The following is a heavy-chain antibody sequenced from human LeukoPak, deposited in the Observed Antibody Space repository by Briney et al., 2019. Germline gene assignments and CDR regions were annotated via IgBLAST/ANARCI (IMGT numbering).Heavy chain of an antibody. V-gene: IGHV4-30-2*01. D-gene: IGHD2-15*01. CDR1: GGSIRSGGYY. CDR3: ARGSIAGSPFDY. J-gene: IGHJ4*02. Sequence: TQTLSLTCTVSGGSIRSGGYYWSWIRQHPGKGLEWIGYIYHSGSTYYNPSLKSRVTISVDRSKNQFSLKLSSVTAADTAVYYCARGSIAGSPFDYWGQGTLVTVSS. CDR2: IYHSGST.